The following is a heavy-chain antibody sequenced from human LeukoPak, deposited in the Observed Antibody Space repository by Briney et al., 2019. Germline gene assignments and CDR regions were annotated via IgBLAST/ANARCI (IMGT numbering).Heavy chain of an antibody. J-gene: IGHJ4*02. D-gene: IGHD1-26*01. V-gene: IGHV3-11*01. CDR1: GFIFSDYY. CDR3: AGGGRGYSGSYFSTY. CDR2: ISSSGTTI. Sequence: GGSLRLSCAASGFIFSDYYMSWIRQAPGKGLEWVSYISSSGTTIHYADPVKGRFTISRGNAKNSLFLQMNSLRVEDTAVYYCAGGGRGYSGSYFSTYWGQGTLVTVSS.